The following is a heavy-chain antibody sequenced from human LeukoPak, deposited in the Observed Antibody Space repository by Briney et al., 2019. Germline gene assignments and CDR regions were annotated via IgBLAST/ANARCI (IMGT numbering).Heavy chain of an antibody. D-gene: IGHD3-10*01. J-gene: IGHJ6*02. CDR1: GFSFSSHA. V-gene: IGHV3-23*01. Sequence: PGGSLRLSCAASGFSFSSHAMSWVRQAPGKGLEWVSGISGSGGSTYYADSVKGRFTISRDNSKNTLYLQMNSLRAEDTAVYYCAKVGVYGSGNYYYGMDVWGQGTTVTVSS. CDR3: AKVGVYGSGNYYYGMDV. CDR2: ISGSGGST.